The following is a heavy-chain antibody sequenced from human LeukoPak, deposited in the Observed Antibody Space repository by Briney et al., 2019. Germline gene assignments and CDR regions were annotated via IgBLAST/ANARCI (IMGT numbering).Heavy chain of an antibody. Sequence: GGSLRLSCAASGFTFSSYAMHWVRQAPGKGLEWVAVISYDGSNKYYADSVKGRFTISRDKSKNTLYLQMNSLRAEDTAVYYCARDGHLGYCSGGSCYWGYFDYWGQGTLVTVSS. CDR3: ARDGHLGYCSGGSCYWGYFDY. CDR2: ISYDGSNK. CDR1: GFTFSSYA. V-gene: IGHV3-30-3*01. J-gene: IGHJ4*02. D-gene: IGHD2-15*01.